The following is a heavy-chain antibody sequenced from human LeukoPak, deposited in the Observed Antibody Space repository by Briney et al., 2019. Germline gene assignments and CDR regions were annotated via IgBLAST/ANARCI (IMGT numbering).Heavy chain of an antibody. CDR1: GFTFSSYA. Sequence: GGSLRLSCAASGFTFSSYAMHWVRQAPGKGLEWVAVISYDGSNKYYVDSVRGRFTISRDNSKNTLYLQMNSLRAEDTALYYCAKDKTKYYDSSGYCDYRGQGTLVTVSS. J-gene: IGHJ4*02. V-gene: IGHV3-30-3*01. CDR2: ISYDGSNK. D-gene: IGHD3-22*01. CDR3: AKDKTKYYDSSGYCDY.